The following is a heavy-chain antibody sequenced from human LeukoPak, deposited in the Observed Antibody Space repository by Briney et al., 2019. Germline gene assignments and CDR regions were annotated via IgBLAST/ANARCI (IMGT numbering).Heavy chain of an antibody. J-gene: IGHJ3*02. D-gene: IGHD1-26*01. CDR3: GRVGATAVDAFDI. CDR1: GSTFSDYY. Sequence: GGSLRLSCAASGSTFSDYYMSWIRQAPGKGLEWVSYISSSGSTIYYADSVKGRFTISRDNAKNSLYLQMNSLRAEDTAVYYCGRVGATAVDAFDIWGQGTMVTVSS. CDR2: ISSSGSTI. V-gene: IGHV3-11*01.